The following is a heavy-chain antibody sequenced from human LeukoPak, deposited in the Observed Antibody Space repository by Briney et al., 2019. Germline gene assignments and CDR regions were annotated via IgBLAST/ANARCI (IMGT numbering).Heavy chain of an antibody. V-gene: IGHV3-23*01. CDR1: GLTFNSHS. J-gene: IGHJ4*02. CDR2: VSTNGDVP. CDR3: AKLSLSGRSQSADY. Sequence: SGGSLRLSCVASGLTFNSHSMSWVRQAPGMGLEWVSVVSTNGDVPFYADSVKGRFTISRDNSKNTLFLQMNSLRAEDTAVYYCAKLSLSGRSQSADYWGQGTLVTVSS. D-gene: IGHD3-10*01.